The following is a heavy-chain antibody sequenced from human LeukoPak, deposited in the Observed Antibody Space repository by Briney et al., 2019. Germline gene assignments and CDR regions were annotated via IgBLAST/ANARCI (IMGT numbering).Heavy chain of an antibody. CDR3: ARDGNWKGFDY. D-gene: IGHD1-20*01. CDR2: ISGSGGST. CDR1: GFTFSSYA. J-gene: IGHJ4*02. Sequence: GSLRLSCAASGFTFSSYAMSWVRQAPGKGLEWVSVISGSGGSTYYADSVKGRFTISRDNSKNTLYLQMNSLRAEDAAVYYCARDGNWKGFDYWGQGTLVTVSS. V-gene: IGHV3-23*01.